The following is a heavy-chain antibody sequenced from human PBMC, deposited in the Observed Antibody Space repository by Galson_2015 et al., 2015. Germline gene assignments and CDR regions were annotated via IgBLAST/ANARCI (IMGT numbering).Heavy chain of an antibody. J-gene: IGHJ4*02. CDR3: TTDGTVVRGVMMWD. CDR2: IKSTTDGGTA. V-gene: IGHV3-15*01. Sequence: SLRLSCAASGFTFSNAWMSWVRQAPGKGLEWVGRIKSTTDGGTADYGALVKGRFTISRDDANNLLYLQMNSLKTEDTAVYYCTTDGTVVRGVMMWDWGQGTLVTVSS. D-gene: IGHD3-10*01. CDR1: GFTFSNAW.